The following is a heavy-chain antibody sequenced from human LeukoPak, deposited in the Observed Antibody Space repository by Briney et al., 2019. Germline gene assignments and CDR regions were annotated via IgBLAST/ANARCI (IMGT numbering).Heavy chain of an antibody. J-gene: IGHJ4*02. D-gene: IGHD4-11*01. CDR2: IYYSGST. CDR3: ARLRGNYFPDY. CDR1: GGSISGYY. Sequence: SETLSLTCAVSGGSISGYYWTWIRQPPGKGLEWIGYIYYSGSTNYNPSLKSRVTISVDTSKNQFSLRLSSVTAADTAVYYCARLRGNYFPDYWGQGTLVTVSS. V-gene: IGHV4-59*01.